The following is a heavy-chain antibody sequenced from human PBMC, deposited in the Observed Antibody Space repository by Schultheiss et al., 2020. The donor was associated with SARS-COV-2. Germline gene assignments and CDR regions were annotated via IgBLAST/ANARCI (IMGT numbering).Heavy chain of an antibody. J-gene: IGHJ4*02. Sequence: GGSLRLSCAASGFTFSSYWMHWVRQAPGKGLVWVSRINSDGSSTSYADSVKGRFTISRDHSKNTLLLQMNGLRADDTAVYYCARAVGPNLFDYWGQGILVTVSS. CDR2: INSDGSST. D-gene: IGHD1-26*01. CDR1: GFTFSSYW. CDR3: ARAVGPNLFDY. V-gene: IGHV3-74*01.